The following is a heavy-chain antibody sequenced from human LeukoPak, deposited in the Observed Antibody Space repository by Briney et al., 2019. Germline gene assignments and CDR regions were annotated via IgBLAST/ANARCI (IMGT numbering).Heavy chain of an antibody. V-gene: IGHV4-34*01. CDR3: ARVGYCSGTSCYFSHSYYYMDV. CDR2: INHSGST. CDR1: GGSFSGYY. Sequence: PSETLSLTCAVYGGSFSGYYWSWIRQPPGKGLEWIGEINHSGSTNYNPPLKSRVTISVDTSKNQFSLKLSSVTAADTAVYYCARVGYCSGTSCYFSHSYYYMDVWGKGTTVTVSS. J-gene: IGHJ6*03. D-gene: IGHD2-2*01.